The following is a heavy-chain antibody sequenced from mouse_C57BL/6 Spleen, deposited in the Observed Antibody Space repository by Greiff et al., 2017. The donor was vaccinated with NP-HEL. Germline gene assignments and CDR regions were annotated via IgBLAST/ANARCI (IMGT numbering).Heavy chain of an antibody. Sequence: LVESGPELVKPGASVKISCKASGYAFSSSWMNWVKQRPGKGLEWIGRIYPGDGDTNYNGKFKGKATLTADKSSSTAYMQLSSLTSEDSAVYFCARWMVTTERTNYYAMVYWGQGTSVTVSS. CDR1: GYAFSSSW. CDR2: IYPGDGDT. J-gene: IGHJ4*01. CDR3: ARWMVTTERTNYYAMVY. V-gene: IGHV1-82*01. D-gene: IGHD2-2*01.